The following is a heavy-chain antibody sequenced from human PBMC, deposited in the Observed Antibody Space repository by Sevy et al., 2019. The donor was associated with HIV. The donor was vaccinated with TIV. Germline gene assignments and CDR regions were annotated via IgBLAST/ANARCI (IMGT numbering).Heavy chain of an antibody. CDR1: GFTFSSYA. V-gene: IGHV3-23*01. J-gene: IGHJ4*02. CDR2: ISGSGGST. D-gene: IGHD3-22*01. CDR3: AKDLPQPGSYYDSSGYFDY. Sequence: GGSLRLSCAASGFTFSSYAMSWVRQAPGKGLEWVSAISGSGGSTYYADSVKGRFTISRDNSKNKLYLQMNSLRAEDTAVYYCAKDLPQPGSYYDSSGYFDYWGQVTRVTVSS.